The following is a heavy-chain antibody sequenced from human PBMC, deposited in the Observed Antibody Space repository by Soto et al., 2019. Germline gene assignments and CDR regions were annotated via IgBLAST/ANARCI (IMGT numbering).Heavy chain of an antibody. Sequence: SETLSLACTVSGGSVSSANYYWSWTRQPPGKGLEWIGYIYYSGSTNYNPSLRSRVTISIDASKNQFSLQLSSVTAADTAVYFCARYPRLDCWGQGTLFTVS. CDR3: ARYPRLDC. V-gene: IGHV4-61*01. CDR1: GGSVSSANYY. CDR2: IYYSGST. J-gene: IGHJ4*02.